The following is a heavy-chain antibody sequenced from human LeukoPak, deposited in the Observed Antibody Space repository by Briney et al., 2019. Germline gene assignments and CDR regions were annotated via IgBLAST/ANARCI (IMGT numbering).Heavy chain of an antibody. D-gene: IGHD4-17*01. V-gene: IGHV1-2*06. CDR1: GYTFTGYY. CDR2: INPNRGGT. Sequence: ASVKVSCKASGYTFTGYYMHWVRQAPGQGLEWMGRINPNRGGTNYAQKFQGRVTMTRDTSISTAYMELSRLRSDDTAVYYCAREIDYGDYVRYFDYWGQGTLVTVSS. J-gene: IGHJ4*02. CDR3: AREIDYGDYVRYFDY.